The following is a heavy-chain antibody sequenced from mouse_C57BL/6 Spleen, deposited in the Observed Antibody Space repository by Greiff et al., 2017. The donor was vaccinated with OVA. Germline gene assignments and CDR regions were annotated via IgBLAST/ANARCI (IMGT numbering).Heavy chain of an antibody. CDR1: GYTFTSYW. V-gene: IGHV1-50*01. CDR3: ARWKYAMDD. J-gene: IGHJ4*01. CDR2: IDPSDSYT. Sequence: QVQLQQPGAELVKPGASVKLSCKASGYTFTSYWMQWVKQRPGQGLEWIGEIDPSDSYTNYNQKFKGKATLTVDTSSSTAYMQLSSLTSEDSAVYYCARWKYAMDDWGQGTSVTVSS.